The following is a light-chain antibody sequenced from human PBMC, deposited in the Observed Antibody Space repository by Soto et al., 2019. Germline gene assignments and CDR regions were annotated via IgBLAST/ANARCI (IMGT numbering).Light chain of an antibody. J-gene: IGKJ5*01. V-gene: IGKV3-15*01. CDR3: QQYNNWPPGRT. CDR2: SAS. Sequence: ELVLTQSPATLALSPGERGTLSCRASESVTNYLAWYQQKPGQAPRLLXYSASTRATGIPARFSGSGSGTEFTLTISSLQSEDFAVYYCQQYNNWPPGRTFGQGTRLEIK. CDR1: ESVTNY.